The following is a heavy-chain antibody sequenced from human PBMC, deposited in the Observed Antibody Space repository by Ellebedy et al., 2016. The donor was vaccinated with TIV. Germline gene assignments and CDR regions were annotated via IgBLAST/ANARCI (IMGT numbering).Heavy chain of an antibody. D-gene: IGHD2-21*02. CDR2: IWNDGSQK. CDR1: GFTFSNYG. V-gene: IGHV3-33*08. J-gene: IGHJ3*02. CDR3: ARVKSIRDLDALDM. Sequence: GESLKISCVVSGFTFSNYGMHWVRQAPGKGLQWVAVIWNDGSQKYYGDSVKGRFTISRDNAKNTVYLQMNSLRDEDTAVYYCARVKSIRDLDALDMWGQGTVVTVSS.